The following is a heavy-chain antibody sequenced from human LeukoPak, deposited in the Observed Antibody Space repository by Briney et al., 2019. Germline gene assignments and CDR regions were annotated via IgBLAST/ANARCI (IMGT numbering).Heavy chain of an antibody. Sequence: SETLSLTCTVSGGSISSYYCSWIRQPPGKGLEWIGYIYYSGSTNYNPSLKSRVTISVDTSKNQFSLKLSSVTAADTAVYYCARGAAAAAWFDPWGPGTLVTVSS. D-gene: IGHD6-13*01. V-gene: IGHV4-59*01. J-gene: IGHJ5*02. CDR1: GGSISSYY. CDR3: ARGAAAAAWFDP. CDR2: IYYSGST.